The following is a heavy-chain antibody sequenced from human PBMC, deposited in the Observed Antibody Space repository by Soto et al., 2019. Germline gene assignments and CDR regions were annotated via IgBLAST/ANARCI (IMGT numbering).Heavy chain of an antibody. V-gene: IGHV3-21*01. D-gene: IGHD4-17*01. CDR1: GFTFSSYS. J-gene: IGHJ4*02. Sequence: EVQLVESGGGLVKPGGSLRLSCAASGFTFSSYSMNWVRQAPGKGLEWVSSISSSSSHIYYADSVKGRFTISRDNAKNSLYLQMNSLRAEDTAVYYCARDYGDYFTADYWGQGTLVTVSS. CDR2: ISSSSSHI. CDR3: ARDYGDYFTADY.